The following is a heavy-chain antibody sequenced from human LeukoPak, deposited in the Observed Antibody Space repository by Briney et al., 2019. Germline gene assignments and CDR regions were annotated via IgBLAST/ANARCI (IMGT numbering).Heavy chain of an antibody. J-gene: IGHJ4*02. CDR3: AKVVLGGYSYGWGDY. V-gene: IGHV3-23*01. CDR1: GFTFSSYG. Sequence: PGGSLRLSCAASGFTFSSYGMSWVRQAPGKGLEWVSAISGSGGSTYYADSVKGRFTISRDNSKNTLYLQMNSLRAKDTAVYYCAKVVLGGYSYGWGDYWGQGTLVTVSS. D-gene: IGHD5-18*01. CDR2: ISGSGGST.